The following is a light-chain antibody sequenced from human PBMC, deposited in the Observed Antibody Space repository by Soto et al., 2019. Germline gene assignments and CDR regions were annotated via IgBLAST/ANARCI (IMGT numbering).Light chain of an antibody. J-gene: IGLJ1*01. CDR3: SSYTSSSSYV. Sequence: QSALTQPASVSGSPGQPITISCTGTSSDVGGYNYVSWYQQHPGKAPKLMIYDVSNRPSGVSNRFSGSKSGNTASLTISGLRAEDEADYYCSSYTSSSSYVFGTGTKVTVL. CDR1: SSDVGGYNY. CDR2: DVS. V-gene: IGLV2-14*01.